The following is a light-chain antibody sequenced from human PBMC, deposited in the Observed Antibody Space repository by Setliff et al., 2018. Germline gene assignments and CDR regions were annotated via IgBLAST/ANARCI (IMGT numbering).Light chain of an antibody. J-gene: IGLJ1*01. V-gene: IGLV2-8*01. CDR3: TFHSGSNNFF. Sequence: QSVLTQPASVSGSPGQSITISCIGTSSDVGDSYNYVSWYQQHPGKAPRLIIYEVTKRPSGVPDRFSGSNSGNTASLTVSGLQAGDEADYYCTFHSGSNNFFFGSGTKV. CDR1: SSDVGDSYNY. CDR2: EVT.